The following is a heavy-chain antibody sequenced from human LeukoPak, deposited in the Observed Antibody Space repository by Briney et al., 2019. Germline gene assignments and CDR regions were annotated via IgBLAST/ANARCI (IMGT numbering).Heavy chain of an antibody. CDR3: ARVHCSSTSCYHWFDP. Sequence: GASVKVSCKASGYTFTSYGISWVRQAPGQGLEWMGWISAYNGNTNYAQKLQGRVTMTTDTSTSTAYMELRSPRSDDTAVYYCARVHCSSTSCYHWFDPWGKGTTVAVSP. D-gene: IGHD2-2*01. J-gene: IGHJ6*04. CDR1: GYTFTSYG. V-gene: IGHV1-18*01. CDR2: ISAYNGNT.